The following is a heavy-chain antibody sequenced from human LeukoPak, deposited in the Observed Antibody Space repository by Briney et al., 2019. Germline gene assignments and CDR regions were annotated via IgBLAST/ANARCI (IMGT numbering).Heavy chain of an antibody. J-gene: IGHJ4*02. CDR3: AKEGWRYTYLSTCAGDCYPDY. D-gene: IGHD2-21*02. CDR2: ICGNGGST. Sequence: PGGSLTLSCAASGFSFSNYAMSWVPQAPGKGLEWVSAICGNGGSTYYAVPVRGRFTISRDNSKSTLYLQMHTLRADDTAVYYCAKEGWRYTYLSTCAGDCYPDYGGQGTLVTVSS. V-gene: IGHV3-23*01. CDR1: GFSFSNYA.